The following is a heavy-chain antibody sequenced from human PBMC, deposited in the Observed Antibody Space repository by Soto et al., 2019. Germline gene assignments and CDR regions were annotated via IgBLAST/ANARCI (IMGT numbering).Heavy chain of an antibody. D-gene: IGHD2-15*01. CDR3: ARRYGGTFDY. CDR2: IYYSGST. J-gene: IGHJ4*02. V-gene: IGHV4-61*01. Sequence: PSETLSLTCTVSGGSVSSGSYYWSWIRQPPGKGLEWIGYIYYSGSTNYNPSLKSRVTISVDTSKNQFSLKLSSVTAADTAVYYCARRYGGTFDYWGQGTLVTVSS. CDR1: GGSVSSGSYY.